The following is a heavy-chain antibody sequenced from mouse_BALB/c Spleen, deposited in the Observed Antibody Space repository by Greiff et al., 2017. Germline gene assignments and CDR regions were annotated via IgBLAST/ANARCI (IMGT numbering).Heavy chain of an antibody. J-gene: IGHJ3*01. CDR3: ASGVYDGYYWFAY. CDR2: INPSSGYT. Sequence: VQLQQSAAELARPGASVKMSCKASGYTFTSYTMHWVKQRPGQGLEWIGYINPSSGYTEYNQKFKDKTTLTADKSSSTAYMQLSSLTSEDSAVYYCASGVYDGYYWFAYWGQGTLVTVSA. V-gene: IGHV1-4*02. CDR1: GYTFTSYT. D-gene: IGHD2-3*01.